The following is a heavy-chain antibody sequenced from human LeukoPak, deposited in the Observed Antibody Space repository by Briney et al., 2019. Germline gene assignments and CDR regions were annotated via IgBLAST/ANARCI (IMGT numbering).Heavy chain of an antibody. J-gene: IGHJ5*02. D-gene: IGHD6-13*01. CDR1: GGSFGGYY. CDR2: INHSGST. V-gene: IGHV4-34*01. Sequence: PSETLSLTCAVYGGSFGGYYWSWIRQPPGKGLEWIGEINHSGSTNYNPSLKSRVTISVDTSKNQFSLKLSSVTAADTAVYYCARGVPPPVGLYSSSWYIYWFDPWGQGTLVTVSS. CDR3: ARGVPPPVGLYSSSWYIYWFDP.